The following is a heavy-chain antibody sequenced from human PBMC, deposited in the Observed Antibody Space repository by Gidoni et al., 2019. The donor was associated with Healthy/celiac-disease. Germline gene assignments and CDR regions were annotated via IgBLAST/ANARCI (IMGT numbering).Heavy chain of an antibody. Sequence: EVQLLESGGGLVQPGGSLRLSCAASGFTFSSYAMSWVRQAPGKGLEGVSAISGSGGSTYYADSVKGRFTISRDNSKNTLYLQMNSLRAEDTAVYYCAKVFVGYYDSSEDYWGQGTLVTVSS. CDR2: ISGSGGST. D-gene: IGHD3-22*01. V-gene: IGHV3-23*01. CDR3: AKVFVGYYDSSEDY. J-gene: IGHJ4*02. CDR1: GFTFSSYA.